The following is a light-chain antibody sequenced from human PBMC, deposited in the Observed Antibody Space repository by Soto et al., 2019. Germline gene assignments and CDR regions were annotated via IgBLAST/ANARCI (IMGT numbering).Light chain of an antibody. V-gene: IGKV3-15*01. CDR2: GAS. J-gene: IGKJ1*01. CDR3: XXXNNWPPDRT. Sequence: EIVMTQSPATLSVSPGERATLSCRASQSVGSNLAWYQQRPGQAPRLLIYGASTRATGVPARFSGSGSGTEFTLTISSLQSEDFGIYFXXXXNNWPPDRTFGQGTKVEIK. CDR1: QSVGSN.